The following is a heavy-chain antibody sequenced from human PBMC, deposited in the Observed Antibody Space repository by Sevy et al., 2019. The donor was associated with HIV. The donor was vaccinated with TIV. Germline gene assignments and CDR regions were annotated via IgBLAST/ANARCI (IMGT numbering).Heavy chain of an antibody. CDR1: GFSFSTYG. CDR2: IRHDGGNR. Sequence: GGSLRLSCAASGFSFSTYGMHWVRQVPGKGLEWVAFIRHDGGNRYYVDSVKGQFTISRDNSKNTLYLQMNSLRPEDTAIYYCAKDPRVTISGTTNYYYYMDVWGKGTTVNVSS. V-gene: IGHV3-30*02. J-gene: IGHJ6*03. D-gene: IGHD1-7*01. CDR3: AKDPRVTISGTTNYYYYMDV.